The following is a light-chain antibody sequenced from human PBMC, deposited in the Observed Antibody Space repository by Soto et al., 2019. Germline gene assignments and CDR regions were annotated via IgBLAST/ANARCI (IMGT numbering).Light chain of an antibody. CDR3: QQYSDSPLT. V-gene: IGKV3-20*01. CDR2: GAS. J-gene: IGKJ4*01. Sequence: EIVLTQSPGTLSLSRGERATLSCRASQTVRTDYIAWFQHKPGQAPRLLIYGASSRATGIPDRFSGSGSGTDFTLTINRLEPEVFAVYFCQQYSDSPLTFGGGTKVEIK. CDR1: QTVRTDY.